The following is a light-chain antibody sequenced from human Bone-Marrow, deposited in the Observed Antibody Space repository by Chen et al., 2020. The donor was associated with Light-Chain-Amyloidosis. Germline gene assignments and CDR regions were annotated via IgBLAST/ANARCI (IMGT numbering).Light chain of an antibody. J-gene: IGLJ2*01. CDR1: DLPTKY. CDR2: RDT. V-gene: IGLV3-25*03. CDR3: QSADSSGTYEVI. Sequence: SYELTQPPSVSVSPGPTARLTCSGDDLPTKYAYWYQQKPGQAPVLVIHRDTERPSGISERFSGSSSGTTATLTIRGVQAEDEADYHCQSADSSGTYEVIFGGGTKLTVL.